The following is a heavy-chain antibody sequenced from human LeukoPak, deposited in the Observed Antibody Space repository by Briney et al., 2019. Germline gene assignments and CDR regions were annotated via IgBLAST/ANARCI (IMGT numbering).Heavy chain of an antibody. Sequence: GASVKVSCKASGGTFSSYAISWVRQAPGQGLEWMGGITPIFGTANYAQKFQGRVTITADKSTSTAYMELSSLRSEDTAVYYCARDMRGGFLDVWGKGTTVTISS. V-gene: IGHV1-69*06. CDR3: ARDMRGGFLDV. D-gene: IGHD3-16*01. J-gene: IGHJ6*04. CDR1: GGTFSSYA. CDR2: ITPIFGTA.